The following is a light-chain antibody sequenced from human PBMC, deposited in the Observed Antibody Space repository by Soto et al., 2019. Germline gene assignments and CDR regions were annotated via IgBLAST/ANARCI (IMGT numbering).Light chain of an antibody. J-gene: IGLJ3*02. V-gene: IGLV2-8*01. CDR2: GVT. CDR3: SSYAGSSTWV. Sequence: QSALTQPASVSGSPGQSIAIPCTGTSSDVGAYNYVSWYQQHPGKAPKLVIYGVTERPSGVPDRFSGSKSGNTASLTVSGLQSEDEADYYCSSYAGSSTWVFGGGTKVTVL. CDR1: SSDVGAYNY.